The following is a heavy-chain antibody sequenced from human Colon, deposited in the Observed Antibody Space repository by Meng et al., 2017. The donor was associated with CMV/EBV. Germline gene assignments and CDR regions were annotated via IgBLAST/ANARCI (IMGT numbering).Heavy chain of an antibody. CDR2: ISSSGNTV. J-gene: IGHJ3*02. CDR3: ARDLRGGLDALDM. CDR1: GFPFGDYE. V-gene: IGHV3-48*03. D-gene: IGHD5/OR15-5a*01. Sequence: GGSLRLSCVASGFPFGDYEINWVRQAPGKGLEWISYISSSGNTVYSADSVKGRFTFSRDNAKNSVYVQMDSLRAEDTAVYYCARDLRGGLDALDMWGQGAMVTVSS.